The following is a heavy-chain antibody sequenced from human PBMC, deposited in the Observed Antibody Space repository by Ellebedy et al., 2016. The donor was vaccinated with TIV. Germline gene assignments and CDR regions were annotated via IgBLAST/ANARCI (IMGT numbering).Heavy chain of an antibody. CDR3: APVPYYDFWSGYLENFYSSGMDV. CDR1: EFIFSTHG. J-gene: IGHJ6*02. D-gene: IGHD3-3*01. CDR2: ISGGGSGT. V-gene: IGHV3-23*01. Sequence: PGGSLRLSCAASEFIFSTHGMTWVRQAPGKGLEWVSAISGGGSGTYYADAGEGRFTISRDNSKNTVYLQINSLRVEDTAVYYCAPVPYYDFWSGYLENFYSSGMDVWGQGTTVTVSS.